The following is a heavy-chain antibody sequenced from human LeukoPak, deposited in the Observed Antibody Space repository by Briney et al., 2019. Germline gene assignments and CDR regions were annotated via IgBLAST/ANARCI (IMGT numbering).Heavy chain of an antibody. CDR3: ARGAGTKEMAFGH. J-gene: IGHJ4*02. D-gene: IGHD5-24*01. CDR1: GGSISTYY. V-gene: IGHV4-59*01. CDR2: IYYSGST. Sequence: SETLSLTCTVSGGSISTYYWSWIRQPPGKGLEWIGYIYYSGSTNYNPSLKSRVTISVDASKNHFSLKLTSVTAADTAVYYCARGAGTKEMAFGHWGQGTLVTVSS.